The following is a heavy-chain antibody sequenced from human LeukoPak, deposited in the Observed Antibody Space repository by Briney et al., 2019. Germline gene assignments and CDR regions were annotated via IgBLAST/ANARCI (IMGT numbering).Heavy chain of an antibody. CDR2: IYYSGST. CDR3: ARDLGYSSSRVENWFDP. V-gene: IGHV4-59*01. D-gene: IGHD6-13*01. J-gene: IGHJ5*02. Sequence: PSETLPLTCTVSGGSISSYYWSWIRQPPGKGLEWIGYIYYSGSTNYNPSLKSRVTISVDTSKNQFSLKLSSVTAADTAVYYCARDLGYSSSRVENWFDPWGQGTLVTVSS. CDR1: GGSISSYY.